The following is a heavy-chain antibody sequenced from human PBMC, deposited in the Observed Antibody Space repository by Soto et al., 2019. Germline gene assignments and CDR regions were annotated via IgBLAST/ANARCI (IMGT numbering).Heavy chain of an antibody. D-gene: IGHD3-16*01. CDR1: GFSFSEYY. CDR3: ASDEGATYVH. J-gene: IGHJ4*02. Sequence: EVQLVESGGDLVQPGGSLRLTCAASGFSFSEYYMDWVRQSPGKGLEWIGRSKNKANSYTTEYIASVKGRFTISRDNAKNLLYLQMNSLKIDDTAVYFCASDEGATYVHWGQVTQVTVSS. CDR2: SKNKANSYTT. V-gene: IGHV3-72*01.